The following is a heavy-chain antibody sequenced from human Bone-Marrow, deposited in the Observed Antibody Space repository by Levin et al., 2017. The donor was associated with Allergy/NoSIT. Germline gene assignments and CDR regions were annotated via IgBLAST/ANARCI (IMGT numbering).Heavy chain of an antibody. CDR2: LYSTGST. CDR1: GFSVSINY. Sequence: PGGSLRLSCAASGFSVSINYMSWVRQAPGKGLEWVSVLYSTGSTYYADSVKARFTISRDNSKNTLYLQLSSLRAEDTAMYYCARNNDHGGNIGAFDLWGQGTMVAVSS. V-gene: IGHV3-66*01. CDR3: ARNNDHGGNIGAFDL. D-gene: IGHD4-23*01. J-gene: IGHJ3*01.